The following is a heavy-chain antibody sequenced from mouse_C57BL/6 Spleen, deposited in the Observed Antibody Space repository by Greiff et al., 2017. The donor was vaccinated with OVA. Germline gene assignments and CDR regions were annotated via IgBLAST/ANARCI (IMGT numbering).Heavy chain of an antibody. CDR2: IYPGSGST. Sequence: VQLQQSGAELVKPGASVKMSCKASGYTFTSYWITWVKQRPGQGLEWIGDIYPGSGSTNYNEKFKSKATLTVDSSSSTAYMQLSSLTSEDSAVYYCARLGVYGNYFDYWGQGTTLTVSS. D-gene: IGHD2-1*01. CDR3: ARLGVYGNYFDY. CDR1: GYTFTSYW. J-gene: IGHJ2*01. V-gene: IGHV1-55*01.